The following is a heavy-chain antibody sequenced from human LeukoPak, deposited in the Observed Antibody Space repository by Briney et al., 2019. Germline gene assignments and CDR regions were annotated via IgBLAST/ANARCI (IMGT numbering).Heavy chain of an antibody. CDR3: ARGAPLSYYYYYMDV. CDR1: GGTFSSYA. V-gene: IGHV1-69*05. Sequence: GASVKVSCKASGGTFSSYAISWVRQAPGQGLEWMGGIIPIFGTANYAQKFQGSVTITTDESTSTAYMELSSLRSEDTAVYYCARGAPLSYYYYYMDVWGKGTTVTVSS. CDR2: IIPIFGTA. J-gene: IGHJ6*03.